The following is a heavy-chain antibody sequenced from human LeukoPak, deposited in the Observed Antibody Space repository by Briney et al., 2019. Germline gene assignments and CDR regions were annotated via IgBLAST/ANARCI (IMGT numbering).Heavy chain of an antibody. CDR3: AKDADRYYYYYMEV. V-gene: IGHV3-15*01. CDR1: GFTFSNAW. Sequence: GGSLRLSCAASGFTFSNAWMSWVRQAPGKGLEWVGRIKSKTDGGTTDYAAPVKGRFTISRDDSKNTLYLQMNSLRAEDTAVYYCAKDADRYYYYYMEVWGKGTTVTISS. J-gene: IGHJ6*03. CDR2: IKSKTDGGTT.